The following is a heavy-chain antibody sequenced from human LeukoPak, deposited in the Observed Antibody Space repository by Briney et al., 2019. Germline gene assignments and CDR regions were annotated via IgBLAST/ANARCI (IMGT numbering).Heavy chain of an antibody. CDR2: IRYDGSNK. J-gene: IGHJ4*02. CDR1: GFAFSSYW. V-gene: IGHV3-30*02. Sequence: GGSLRLSCVASGFAFSSYWMSWVRQAPGKGLEWVAFIRYDGSNKYYADSVKGRFTISRDNSKNTLYLQMNSLRAEDTAVYYCAKDTNNMVRGVIIGYYFDYWGQGTLVTVSS. D-gene: IGHD3-10*01. CDR3: AKDTNNMVRGVIIGYYFDY.